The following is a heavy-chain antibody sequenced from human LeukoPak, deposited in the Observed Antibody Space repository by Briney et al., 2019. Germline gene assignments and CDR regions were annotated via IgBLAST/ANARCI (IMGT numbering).Heavy chain of an antibody. CDR3: GRDLPTVTSIDY. CDR2: ISGSSGYI. J-gene: IGHJ4*02. D-gene: IGHD4-17*01. V-gene: IGHV3-21*06. CDR1: GFTVSNNY. Sequence: GGSLRLSCAASGFTVSNNYMSWVRQAPGKGLEWVSSISGSSGYIFYADSVKGRFTISRDNAKNSLYLQMNSLRAEDTAVYYCGRDLPTVTSIDYWGQGTLVTVSS.